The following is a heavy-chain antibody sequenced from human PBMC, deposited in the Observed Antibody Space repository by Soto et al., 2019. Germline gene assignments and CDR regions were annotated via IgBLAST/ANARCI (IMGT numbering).Heavy chain of an antibody. V-gene: IGHV3-74*01. D-gene: IGHD6-13*01. CDR1: GFTFSSYW. Sequence: GGSLRLSCAASGFTFSSYWMHWVRQAPGKGLVWVSRINSDGSSTSYADSVKGRFTISRDNAKNTLYLQMNSLRAEDTAVYYCAREAAGGAFDIWGQGTMVTVSS. J-gene: IGHJ3*02. CDR2: INSDGSST. CDR3: AREAAGGAFDI.